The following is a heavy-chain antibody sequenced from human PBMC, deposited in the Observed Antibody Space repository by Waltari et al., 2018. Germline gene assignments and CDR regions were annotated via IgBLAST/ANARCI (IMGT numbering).Heavy chain of an antibody. CDR1: GYTFTSYA. J-gene: IGHJ6*02. CDR2: INAGNGNT. V-gene: IGHV1-3*01. CDR3: AGVESFYGMDV. Sequence: QVQLVQSGAEVKKPGASVKVSCKASGYTFTSYAMHWVRQAPGQRLEWMGWINAGNGNTKYSQKFQGRVTITRDTSASTAYMELSSLRSEDTAVYYCAGVESFYGMDVWGQGTTVTVSS.